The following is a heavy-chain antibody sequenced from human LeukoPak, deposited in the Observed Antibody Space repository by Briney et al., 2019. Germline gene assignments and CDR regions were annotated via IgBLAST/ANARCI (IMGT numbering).Heavy chain of an antibody. Sequence: GGSLRVSCAASGFTFSSNSMNCVRQAPGKGLEWVSAISSSSSYIYYADSVKGRFTISRDNAKNSLYLQMNSLRAEDTAVYYCATYATWGPFDAFHIWGQGTMVTVSS. CDR2: ISSSSSYI. D-gene: IGHD7-27*01. CDR1: GFTFSSNS. J-gene: IGHJ3*02. V-gene: IGHV3-21*01. CDR3: ATYATWGPFDAFHI.